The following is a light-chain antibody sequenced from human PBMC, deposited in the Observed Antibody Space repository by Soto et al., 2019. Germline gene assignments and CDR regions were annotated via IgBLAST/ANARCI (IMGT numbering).Light chain of an antibody. J-gene: IGKJ4*01. CDR1: QSLLHSNGYNY. CDR3: MQALQTLLT. Sequence: DIVMTQSPLSLPVTPGEPASISCRSSQSLLHSNGYNYLDWYLQKPGQSPQLLIYLGSNRASGVPDRFSGCGSATDFTLKLSRVEAEDVGVYYCMQALQTLLTFGGGTKVEIK. CDR2: LGS. V-gene: IGKV2-28*01.